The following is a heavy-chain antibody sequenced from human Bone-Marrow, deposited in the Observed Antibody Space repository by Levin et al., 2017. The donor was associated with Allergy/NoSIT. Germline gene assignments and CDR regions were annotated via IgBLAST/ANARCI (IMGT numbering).Heavy chain of an antibody. J-gene: IGHJ6*03. CDR2: ISYDGSNK. D-gene: IGHD6-19*01. CDR1: GFTFSSYG. V-gene: IGHV3-30*18. Sequence: GGSLRLSCAASGFTFSSYGMHWVRQAPGKGLEWVAVISYDGSNKYYADSVKGRFTISRDNSKNTLYLQMNSLRAEDTAVYYCAKGPGYSSGWRDFMDVWGKGTTVTVSS. CDR3: AKGPGYSSGWRDFMDV.